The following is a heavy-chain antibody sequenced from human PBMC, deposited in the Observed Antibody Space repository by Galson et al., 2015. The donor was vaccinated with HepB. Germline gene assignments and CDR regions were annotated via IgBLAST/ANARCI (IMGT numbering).Heavy chain of an antibody. D-gene: IGHD4-17*01. CDR1: GFTFSAYA. J-gene: IGHJ1*01. CDR2: ISGSGGTT. CDR3: AKDHAVTPEYLLH. V-gene: IGHV3-23*01. Sequence: SLRLSCAASGFTFSAYAMSWLRQAPGKGLEWVSAISGSGGTTYYADSVKGRFTISRDNSKNTLYLQMNSLRAEDTAVYYCAKDHAVTPEYLLHWGQGTLVTVSS.